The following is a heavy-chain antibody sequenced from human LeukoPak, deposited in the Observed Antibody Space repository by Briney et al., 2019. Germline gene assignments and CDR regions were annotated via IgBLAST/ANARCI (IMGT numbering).Heavy chain of an antibody. V-gene: IGHV3-30*02. D-gene: IGHD4-23*01. J-gene: IGHJ1*01. CDR2: IRYDGSNR. CDR3: AKDLSGGKGLGYLQH. Sequence: GGSLTLSCAASGFTFSSYGMHWVRQAPGKGREWVACIRYDGSNRNYADSVKGRFTISRDNSKNTLYLQMNSLRADDTAVYYCAKDLSGGKGLGYLQHWGQGTLVTVSS. CDR1: GFTFSSYG.